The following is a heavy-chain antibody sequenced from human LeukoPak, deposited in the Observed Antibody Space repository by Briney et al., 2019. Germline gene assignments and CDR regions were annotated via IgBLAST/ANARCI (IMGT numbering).Heavy chain of an antibody. V-gene: IGHV4-61*02. CDR2: IYTSGST. Sequence: PSQTLSLTCTVSGGSISSGSYYWSWIRQPAGKGLEWIGRIYTSGSTNYNPSLKSRVTISVDTSKTQFSLKLSSVTAADTAVYYCARTRPRFVDSSSGWFDLWGQGTLVTVSS. J-gene: IGHJ5*02. CDR3: ARTRPRFVDSSSGWFDL. D-gene: IGHD3-22*01. CDR1: GGSISSGSYY.